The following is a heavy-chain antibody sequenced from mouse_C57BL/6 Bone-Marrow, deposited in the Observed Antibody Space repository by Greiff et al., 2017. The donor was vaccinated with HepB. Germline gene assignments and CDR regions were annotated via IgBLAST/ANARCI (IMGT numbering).Heavy chain of an antibody. CDR1: GYTFTSYW. V-gene: IGHV1-69*01. J-gene: IGHJ3*01. D-gene: IGHD1-1*01. CDR3: GSHCYGSGGFAD. Sequence: VQLQQPGAELVMPGASVKLSCKASGYTFTSYWMHWVKQRPGQGLEWIGEIDPSDSYTNYNQKFKGKSTLTVDKSSSTAYMQLSSLTSEDSAVYYGGSHCYGSGGFADWGKGTLVTVSA. CDR2: IDPSDSYT.